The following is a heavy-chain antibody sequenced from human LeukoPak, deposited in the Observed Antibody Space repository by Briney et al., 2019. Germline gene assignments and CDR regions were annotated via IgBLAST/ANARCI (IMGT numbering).Heavy chain of an antibody. CDR1: GGAFSGYY. Sequence: SETLSLTCAVYGGAFSGYYWGWIPPPPGKGGGWIGEINHSGSTNYNPSLKSRVTISVDTSKNQFSLKLSSVTAADTAVYYCARTNIYSYGYYYWGQGTLVTVSS. CDR2: INHSGST. CDR3: ARTNIYSYGYYY. D-gene: IGHD5-18*01. V-gene: IGHV4-34*01. J-gene: IGHJ4*02.